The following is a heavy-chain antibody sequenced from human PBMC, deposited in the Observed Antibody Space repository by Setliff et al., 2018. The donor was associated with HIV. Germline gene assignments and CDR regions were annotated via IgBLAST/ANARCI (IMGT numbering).Heavy chain of an antibody. D-gene: IGHD5-18*01. J-gene: IGHJ3*02. CDR2: IYTTGST. CDR1: GGSINSGIYY. V-gene: IGHV4-61*02. CDR3: GRENRGYSYAKEAFDI. Sequence: PSETMSLTCTVSGGSINSGIYYWSWIRQPAGKGLEWIGRIYTTGSTHYNPSLKNRVSISLDTSQNHFSPKLRSVNPADKAVYFWGRENRGYSYAKEAFDILGHGTMVTVSS.